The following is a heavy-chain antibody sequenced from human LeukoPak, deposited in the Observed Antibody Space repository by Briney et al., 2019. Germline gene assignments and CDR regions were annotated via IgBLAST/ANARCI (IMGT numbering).Heavy chain of an antibody. Sequence: GQSLRLSCAASGFTFSSYWMQWVRQAPGKGLVWVPRIDKDGSSTTYADSVKGRFTISRDNAKNMLYMQMNSLGAEDTAVYYCAREVPRGGSYYEDYWGQGTLVTVSS. CDR3: AREVPRGGSYYEDY. CDR2: IDKDGSST. CDR1: GFTFSSYW. D-gene: IGHD1-26*01. V-gene: IGHV3-74*01. J-gene: IGHJ4*02.